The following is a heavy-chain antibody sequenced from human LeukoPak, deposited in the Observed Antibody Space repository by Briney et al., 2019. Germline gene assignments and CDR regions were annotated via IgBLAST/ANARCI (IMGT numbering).Heavy chain of an antibody. CDR1: GGSFSGYY. V-gene: IGHV4-34*01. CDR2: INHSGST. CDR3: ATYDSSGLFEY. D-gene: IGHD3-22*01. Sequence: SETLSLTCAVYGGSFSGYYWSWIRQPPGKGLEWIGEINHSGSTNYNPSLKSRVTISVDTSKNQCSLKVRSVTAADTAVYYCATYDSSGLFEYWGQGTLVTVSS. J-gene: IGHJ4*02.